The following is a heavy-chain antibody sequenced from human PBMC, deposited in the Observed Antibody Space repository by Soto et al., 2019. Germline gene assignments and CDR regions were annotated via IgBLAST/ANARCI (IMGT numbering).Heavy chain of an antibody. CDR3: ARGSHWFGELFRSGALGYYYYYMDV. D-gene: IGHD3-10*01. J-gene: IGHJ6*03. CDR1: GGSISSYY. Sequence: SSETLSLTCTVSGGSISSYYWSWIRQPPGKGLEWIGYIYYSGSTNYNPSLKSRVTISVDTSKNQFSLKLSSVTAADTAVYYCARGSHWFGELFRSGALGYYYYYMDVWGKGTTVTVSS. V-gene: IGHV4-59*01. CDR2: IYYSGST.